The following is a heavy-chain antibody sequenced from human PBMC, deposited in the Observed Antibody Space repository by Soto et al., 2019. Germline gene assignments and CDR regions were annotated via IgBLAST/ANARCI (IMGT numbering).Heavy chain of an antibody. CDR3: VKQYYDILTGPRGFDY. D-gene: IGHD3-9*01. CDR2: ISSNGGST. V-gene: IGHV3-64D*08. Sequence: PGGSLRLSCSASGFTFSSYAMHWVRQAPGKGLEYVSAISSNGGSTYYADSVKGRFTISRDNSKNTLYLQMSSLRAEDTAVYYCVKQYYDILTGPRGFDYWGQGTLVTVSS. CDR1: GFTFSSYA. J-gene: IGHJ4*02.